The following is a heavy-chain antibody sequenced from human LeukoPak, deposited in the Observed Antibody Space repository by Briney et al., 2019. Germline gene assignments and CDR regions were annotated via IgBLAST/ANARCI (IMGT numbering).Heavy chain of an antibody. J-gene: IGHJ4*02. CDR2: INPNSGGT. CDR3: AREYSSSSAGFDY. CDR1: GYTLSSYG. V-gene: IGHV1-2*02. D-gene: IGHD6-6*01. Sequence: ASVKVSCKASGYTLSSYGISWVRQAPGQGLEWMGWINPNSGGTNYAQKFQGRVTMTRDTSISTAYMELSRLRSDDTAVYYCAREYSSSSAGFDYWGQGALVTVSS.